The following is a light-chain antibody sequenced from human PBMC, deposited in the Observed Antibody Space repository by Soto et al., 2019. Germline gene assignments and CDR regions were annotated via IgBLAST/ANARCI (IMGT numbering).Light chain of an antibody. V-gene: IGLV2-8*01. CDR2: EVS. CDR3: SSYAGSNNFVV. Sequence: QSALTQPPSASGSPGQSVTISCTGTSSDVGGYNFVSWYQQHPGKAPKLMNYEVSKRPSGVPDRFSGSKSGNTASLTVSGLQAEDEADYYCSSYAGSNNFVVFGGGTKLTVL. CDR1: SSDVGGYNF. J-gene: IGLJ2*01.